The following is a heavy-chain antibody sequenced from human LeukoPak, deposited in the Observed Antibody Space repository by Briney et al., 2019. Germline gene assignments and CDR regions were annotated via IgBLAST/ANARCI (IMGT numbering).Heavy chain of an antibody. D-gene: IGHD6-19*01. CDR3: ARGYSSGWFLDS. Sequence: SQTLSLTCTVSGGSISSGNYDWSWIRQRAGKGLEWIWRIYTSGSTNYNPSLKSRVTISVDTSKNQFSLKLNSVTAADTAVYYCARGYSSGWFLDSWGQGTLVTVSS. J-gene: IGHJ4*02. V-gene: IGHV4-61*02. CDR1: GGSISSGNYD. CDR2: IYTSGST.